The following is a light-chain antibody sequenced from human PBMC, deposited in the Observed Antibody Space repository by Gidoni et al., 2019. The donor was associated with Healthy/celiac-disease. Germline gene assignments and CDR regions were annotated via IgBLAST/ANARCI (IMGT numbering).Light chain of an antibody. J-gene: IGLJ2*01. CDR3: SSYPSSSTLV. V-gene: IGLV2-14*03. CDR1: SSDVGGYNY. Sequence: LTQPASVSGSPGQSITISCTGTSSDVGGYNYVSWYQQHPGKAPKLMIYDVSNRPSGVSNRFSGSKSGNSASLTISGLQAEDEADYYCSSYPSSSTLVFGGGTKLTVL. CDR2: DVS.